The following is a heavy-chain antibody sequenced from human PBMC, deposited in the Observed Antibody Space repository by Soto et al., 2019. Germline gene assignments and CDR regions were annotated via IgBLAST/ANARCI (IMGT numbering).Heavy chain of an antibody. J-gene: IGHJ6*02. CDR1: GFTFSSYA. CDR2: ISGSGGST. CDR3: ANSMSSGYDLGGV. D-gene: IGHD5-12*01. V-gene: IGHV3-23*01. Sequence: PGGSLRLSCAASGFTFSSYAMSWVRQAPGKGLEWVSAISGSGGSTYYADSVKGRFTISRDNSKNTLYLQMNSLRAEDTAVYYCANSMSSGYDLGGVWGQGTTVTVSS.